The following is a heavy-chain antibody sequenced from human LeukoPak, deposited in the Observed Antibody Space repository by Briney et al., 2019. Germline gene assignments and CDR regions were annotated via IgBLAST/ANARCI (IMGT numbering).Heavy chain of an antibody. CDR2: IWYDGSNK. CDR3: ARVYYDILTGYHTGPDY. Sequence: GRSLRLSCAASGFTFSSYGMHWVRQAPGKGLEWVAVIWYDGSNKYYAGSVKGRFTISRDNSKNTLYLQMNSLRAEDTAVYYCARVYYDILTGYHTGPDYWGQGTLVTVSS. J-gene: IGHJ4*02. V-gene: IGHV3-33*01. CDR1: GFTFSSYG. D-gene: IGHD3-9*01.